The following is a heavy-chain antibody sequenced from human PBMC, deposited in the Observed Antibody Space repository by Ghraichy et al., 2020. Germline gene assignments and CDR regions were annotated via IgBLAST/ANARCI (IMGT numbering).Heavy chain of an antibody. Sequence: SETLSLTCTVSGGSISSYYWSWIRQPPGKGLEWIGYIYYSGSTNYNPSLKSRVTISVDTSKNQFSLKLSSVTAADTAVYYCARGRGWPKYWGQGTLVTVSS. CDR3: ARGRGWPKY. CDR1: GGSISSYY. V-gene: IGHV4-59*01. D-gene: IGHD1-26*01. J-gene: IGHJ4*02. CDR2: IYYSGST.